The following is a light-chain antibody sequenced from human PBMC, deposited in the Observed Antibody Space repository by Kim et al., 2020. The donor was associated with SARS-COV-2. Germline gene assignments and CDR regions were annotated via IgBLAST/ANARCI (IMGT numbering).Light chain of an antibody. CDR2: GVS. CDR3: RSYTSKSTLYV. CDR1: RSGVCGYNY. J-gene: IGLJ1*01. Sequence: ITISCTGTRSGVCGYNYDSRYQPPPGKAPNLMTYGVSNRPSGGSTRFAGCKSGSATALSIYGLPAEDGADYYCRSYTSKSTLYVFGIGTKVSDL. V-gene: IGLV2-14*03.